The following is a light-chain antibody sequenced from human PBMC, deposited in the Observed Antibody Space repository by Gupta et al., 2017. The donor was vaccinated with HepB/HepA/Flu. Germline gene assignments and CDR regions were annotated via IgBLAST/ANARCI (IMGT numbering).Light chain of an antibody. J-gene: IGLJ1*01. CDR2: IEGSGDY. CDR1: SGHMNYI. V-gene: IGLV4-60*03. CDR3: ETWDSNTRV. Sequence: QPVPTPSSSASASPGSSVKLPCSLNSGHMNYIIAWHQQQPGKAPRFLMKIEGSGDYQMGSGIPDRFSGSSSGADRYLTISNLQSEDEADYYCETWDSNTRVFVTGTKVTVL.